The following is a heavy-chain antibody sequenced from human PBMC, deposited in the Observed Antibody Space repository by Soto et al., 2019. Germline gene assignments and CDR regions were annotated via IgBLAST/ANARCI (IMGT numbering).Heavy chain of an antibody. D-gene: IGHD2-15*01. J-gene: IGHJ6*02. CDR2: IIPMVGTA. CDR1: GGTFSSYV. CDR3: TRLVVVSRSLYHYGMDV. Sequence: QIQLMQSGAEVKKPGSSVKVSCKASGGTFSSYVISWVRQAPGQGLEWMGGIIPMVGTANYAQKFQGRVRITADESTRTGYMELSSLRSEDTGVYYCTRLVVVSRSLYHYGMDVWGQGTTVTVSS. V-gene: IGHV1-69*12.